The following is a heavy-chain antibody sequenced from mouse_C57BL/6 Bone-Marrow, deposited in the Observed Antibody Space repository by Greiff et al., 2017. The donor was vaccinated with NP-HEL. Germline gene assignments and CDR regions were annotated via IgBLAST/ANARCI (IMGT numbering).Heavy chain of an antibody. J-gene: IGHJ4*01. CDR1: GYAFSSSW. CDR3: ASPHPYAMDY. CDR2: IYPGDGDT. V-gene: IGHV1-82*01. Sequence: QVQLQQSGPELVKPGASVKISCKASGYAFSSSWMNWVKQRPGKGLEWIGRIYPGDGDTNYNGKFKGKATLTADKSSSTAYMQLSSLTSEDSAVYFCASPHPYAMDYWGQGTSVTVSS.